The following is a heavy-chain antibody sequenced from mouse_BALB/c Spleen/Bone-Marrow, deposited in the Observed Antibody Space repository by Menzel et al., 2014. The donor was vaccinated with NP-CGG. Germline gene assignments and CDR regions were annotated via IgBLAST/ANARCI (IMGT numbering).Heavy chain of an antibody. V-gene: IGHV5-6-3*01. Sequence: VQLQQSGGGLVQPGGSLKLSCAASGFTFSSYGMSWVRQTPDKRLELVATINSNGGSTYYPDSVKGRFTISRDNAKNTLYLQMSSLKSEDTAMYYCARDNDYEYDGAWFAYWGQGTLVTVSA. D-gene: IGHD2-4*01. J-gene: IGHJ3*01. CDR3: ARDNDYEYDGAWFAY. CDR1: GFTFSSYG. CDR2: INSNGGST.